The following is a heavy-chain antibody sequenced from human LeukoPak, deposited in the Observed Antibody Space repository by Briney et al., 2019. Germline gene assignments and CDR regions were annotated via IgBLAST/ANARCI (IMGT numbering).Heavy chain of an antibody. CDR1: GFAFNNYA. V-gene: IGHV3-23*01. CDR3: AKDSVAGDGFWDFDY. J-gene: IGHJ4*02. Sequence: GGSLRLSCTASGFAFNNYAMSWVRQAPGKGLEWVSGTTGGGGTINYADSVKGRFTTSRDNSKNTLYLQMNSLGAEDSAVYYCAKDSVAGDGFWDFDYWGQGTLVTVSS. CDR2: TTGGGGTI. D-gene: IGHD3/OR15-3a*01.